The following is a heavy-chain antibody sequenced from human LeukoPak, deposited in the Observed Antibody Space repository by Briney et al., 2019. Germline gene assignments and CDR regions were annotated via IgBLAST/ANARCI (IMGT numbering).Heavy chain of an antibody. CDR1: GGSISSYY. J-gene: IGHJ6*02. CDR3: ARHQQMGGNYYYYGMDV. CDR2: IYYSGST. V-gene: IGHV4-59*08. Sequence: SETLSLTCTVSGGSISSYYWSWIRQPPGKGLEWIGYIYYSGSTNYNPSLKSRVTISVDTSKNQFSLKLSSVTAADTAVYYCARHQQMGGNYYYYGMDVWGQGTTVTVSS. D-gene: IGHD6-13*01.